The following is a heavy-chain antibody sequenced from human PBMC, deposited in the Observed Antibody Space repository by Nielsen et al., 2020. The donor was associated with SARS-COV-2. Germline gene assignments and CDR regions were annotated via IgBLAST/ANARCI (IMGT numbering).Heavy chain of an antibody. D-gene: IGHD3-3*01. CDR1: GGSISSDGYY. CDR2: IYHSGST. V-gene: IGHV4-31*03. J-gene: IGHJ5*02. CDR3: ARLGSYDFWSGYSFDWFDP. Sequence: SETLSLTCTVSGGSISSDGYYWSWIRQHPGKGLEWIGYIYHSGSTYYNPSLKSRAIISVDTSKNHFSLKLSSVSAADTAVYYCARLGSYDFWSGYSFDWFDPWGQGTLVTVSS.